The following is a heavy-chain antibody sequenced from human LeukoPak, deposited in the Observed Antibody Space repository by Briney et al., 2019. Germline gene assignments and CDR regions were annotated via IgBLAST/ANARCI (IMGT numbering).Heavy chain of an antibody. V-gene: IGHV3-30*02. J-gene: IGHJ4*02. CDR1: GFTFSAYV. CDR3: AKGPLRDDTGSYFDY. Sequence: GGSLRLSCAASGFTFSAYVMEWVRQAPGKGLEWVAFIRYDGSNKFYADSVKGRFTISRDNSKNTLFLQMNNLRAEDTAVYYCAKGPLRDDTGSYFDYWGQGTLVTVFS. CDR2: IRYDGSNK. D-gene: IGHD2-8*02.